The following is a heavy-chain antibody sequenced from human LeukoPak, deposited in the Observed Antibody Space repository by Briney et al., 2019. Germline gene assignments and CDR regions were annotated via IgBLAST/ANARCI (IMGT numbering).Heavy chain of an antibody. CDR2: IHYTGTT. D-gene: IGHD3-10*01. Sequence: SETLSLTCIVSGGSINSHYWSWIRQPPGKGLEWIGDIHYTGTTKYNPSVKSRVTISIDTSKNQFSLELSSVTATDTAVYYCAGADSGSWFDPWGQGRLVIVSS. J-gene: IGHJ5*02. V-gene: IGHV4-59*08. CDR3: AGADSGSWFDP. CDR1: GGSINSHY.